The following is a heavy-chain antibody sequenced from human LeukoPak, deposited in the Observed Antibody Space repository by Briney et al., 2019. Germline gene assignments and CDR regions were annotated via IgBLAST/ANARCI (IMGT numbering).Heavy chain of an antibody. CDR2: IYYSGST. CDR3: ARGSRGYSYG. CDR1: AGSISNY. V-gene: IGHV4-59*01. D-gene: IGHD5-18*01. J-gene: IGHJ4*02. Sequence: PSETLSLTCTVSAGSISNYWTWIRQPPGKGLEWIGYIYYSGSTNYNPSLKSRVTISVDTSKNQFSLKLSSVTAADTAVYYCARGSRGYSYGWGQGTLVTVSS.